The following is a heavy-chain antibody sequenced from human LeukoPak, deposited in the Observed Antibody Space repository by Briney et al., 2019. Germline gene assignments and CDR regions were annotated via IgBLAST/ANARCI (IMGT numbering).Heavy chain of an antibody. J-gene: IGHJ6*02. D-gene: IGHD3-10*01. Sequence: SETMSLTSTVYGGSIRESYWNWIRLPAGRGLEWIGRSYTTGSASYNPSLRSRVTMSFDMSSNQFSLRLTSVTATDTAVYFCARGDLIRGVLARSPRPRLYYGMDVWGQGTTVIVSS. CDR1: GGSIRESY. V-gene: IGHV4-4*07. CDR2: SYTTGSA. CDR3: ARGDLIRGVLARSPRPRLYYGMDV.